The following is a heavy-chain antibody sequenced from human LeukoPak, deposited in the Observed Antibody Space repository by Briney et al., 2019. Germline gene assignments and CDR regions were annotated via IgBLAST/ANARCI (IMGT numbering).Heavy chain of an antibody. V-gene: IGHV1-69*04. J-gene: IGHJ4*02. CDR2: IIPILGIA. CDR1: GGTFSSYA. D-gene: IGHD3-22*01. Sequence: GASVKVSCKASGGTFSSYAISWVRQAPGQGLEWMGRIIPILGIANYAQKFQGRVTITADKSTSTACMELSSLRSEDTAVYYCARVGPNYYDSSGYLYYCGRGTLVTVSS. CDR3: ARVGPNYYDSSGYLYY.